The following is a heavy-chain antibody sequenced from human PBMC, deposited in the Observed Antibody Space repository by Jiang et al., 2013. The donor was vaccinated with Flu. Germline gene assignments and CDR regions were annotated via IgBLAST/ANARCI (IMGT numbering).Heavy chain of an antibody. CDR2: IDPSDSYT. CDR1: GYSFTSYW. V-gene: IGHV5-10-1*01. CDR3: ARHIVVVPAAISDLGFDFDY. D-gene: IGHD2-2*01. Sequence: RISCKGSGYSFTSYWISWVRQMPGKGLEWMGRIDPSDSYTNYSPSFQGHVTISADKSISTAYLQWSSLKASDTAMYYCARHIVVVPAAISDLGFDFDYWGQGTLVTVSS. J-gene: IGHJ4*02.